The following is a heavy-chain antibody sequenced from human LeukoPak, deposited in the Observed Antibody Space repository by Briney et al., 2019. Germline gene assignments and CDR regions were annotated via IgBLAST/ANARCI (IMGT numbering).Heavy chain of an antibody. CDR1: GFTFGDYT. J-gene: IGHJ4*02. V-gene: IGHV3-49*03. CDR2: IRNKADGGTP. CDR3: TRDPPTRY. Sequence: GGSLRLSCTASGFTFGDYTITWIRQVPGRGLEWVGFIRNKADGGTPEYAAPVKGRFTISRDDSKNIAYLQMNSLKTDDTAVYYCTRDPPTRYWGQGTLVSVSS. D-gene: IGHD1-26*01.